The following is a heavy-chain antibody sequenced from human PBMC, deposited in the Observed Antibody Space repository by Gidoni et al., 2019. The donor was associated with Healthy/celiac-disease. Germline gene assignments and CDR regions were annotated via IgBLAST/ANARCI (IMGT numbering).Heavy chain of an antibody. Sequence: QVQLVQSGAEVQKPGASVKASCKASGYTFTSYDINWVRQATGQGREWMGWMNPKSGNTGDAKKFQGRVTMTRNTSISTAYMELSSLRSEDTAVYYCARGLQKTYQLLYSGGSRNWFDPWGQGTLVTVSS. J-gene: IGHJ5*02. D-gene: IGHD2-2*02. CDR3: ARGLQKTYQLLYSGGSRNWFDP. CDR2: MNPKSGNT. V-gene: IGHV1-8*01. CDR1: GYTFTSYD.